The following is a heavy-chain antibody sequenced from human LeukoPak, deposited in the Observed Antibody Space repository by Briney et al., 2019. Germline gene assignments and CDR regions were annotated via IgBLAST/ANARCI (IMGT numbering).Heavy chain of an antibody. CDR2: ISAYNGNT. J-gene: IGHJ4*02. CDR3: VRDLGVDTSMIFFDY. V-gene: IGHV1-18*01. CDR1: GYTFTRYG. D-gene: IGHD5-18*01. Sequence: ASVKVSCKASGYTFTRYGIGWVRQAPGQGLEWMGWISAYNGNTNYVQKFQGRVTMTTDISMSTAYMELRSLRSDDTAVFYCVRDLGVDTSMIFFDYWGQGTRVTVSS.